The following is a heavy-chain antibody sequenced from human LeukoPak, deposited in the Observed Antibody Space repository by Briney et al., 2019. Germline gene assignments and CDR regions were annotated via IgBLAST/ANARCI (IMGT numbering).Heavy chain of an antibody. CDR3: AKVLAYYFDY. V-gene: IGHV3-23*01. CDR1: GFTFNNYA. J-gene: IGHJ4*02. Sequence: GGSLRLSCAASGFTFNNYAMSWVRQAPGKGLEWVSAISGSGVSTYYADSVKGRFTISRDNSKNTLYLQMNSLRAEDTAVYYCAKVLAYYFDYWGQGTLVTVSS. CDR2: ISGSGVST.